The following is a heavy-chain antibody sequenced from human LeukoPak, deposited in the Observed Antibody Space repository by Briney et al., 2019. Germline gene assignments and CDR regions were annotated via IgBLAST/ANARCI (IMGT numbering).Heavy chain of an antibody. CDR2: IIPIFGTA. CDR1: GGTSSSYA. D-gene: IGHD2-2*01. CDR3: ARPERYCSSTSCLMAYFDY. V-gene: IGHV1-69*13. Sequence: GASVKVSCKASGGTSSSYAISWVRQAPGQGLEWMGGIIPIFGTANYAQKFQGRVTITADESTSTAYMELSSLRSEDTAVYYCARPERYCSSTSCLMAYFDYWGQGTLVTVSS. J-gene: IGHJ4*02.